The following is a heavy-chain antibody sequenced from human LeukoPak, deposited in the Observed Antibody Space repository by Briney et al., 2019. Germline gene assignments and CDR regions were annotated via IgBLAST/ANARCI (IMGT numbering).Heavy chain of an antibody. CDR2: MNPNSGNT. J-gene: IGHJ4*02. CDR3: ARDWGITMVRGIFDY. D-gene: IGHD3-10*01. CDR1: GYTFTSYD. Sequence: GASVKVSCKASGYTFTSYDINWVRQATGQGLEWMGWMNPNSGNTGYAQKFQGRVTMTTDTSTSTAYMELRSLRSDDTAVYYCARDWGITMVRGIFDYWGQGTLVTVSS. V-gene: IGHV1-8*01.